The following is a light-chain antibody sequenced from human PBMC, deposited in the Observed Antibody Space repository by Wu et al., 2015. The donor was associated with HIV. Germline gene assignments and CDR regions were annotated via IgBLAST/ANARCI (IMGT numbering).Light chain of an antibody. CDR1: QSVSSSY. Sequence: EGVLTQSPGTLSLSPGERATLSCRASQSVSSSYLAWYQQKPGQAPRLLIYGASSRATGIPDRFSGSGSGTDFTLTISRLEPEDFAVYFCQQYGSSPQVTFGGGTKVEIK. J-gene: IGKJ4*01. V-gene: IGKV3-20*01. CDR2: GAS. CDR3: QQYGSSPQVT.